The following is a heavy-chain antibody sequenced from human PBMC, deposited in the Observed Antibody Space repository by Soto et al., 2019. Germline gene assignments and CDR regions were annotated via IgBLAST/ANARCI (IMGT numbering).Heavy chain of an antibody. D-gene: IGHD3-16*02. J-gene: IGHJ4*02. CDR2: ISYDGSNK. Sequence: PGGSLRLSCAASGFTFSSYAMHWVRQAPGKGLEWVAVISYDGSNKYYADSVKGRFTISRDNSKNTLYLQMNGLRAEDTAVYYCARDHYDYVWGSYRYFDYWGQGILVTVSS. CDR3: ARDHYDYVWGSYRYFDY. V-gene: IGHV3-30-3*01. CDR1: GFTFSSYA.